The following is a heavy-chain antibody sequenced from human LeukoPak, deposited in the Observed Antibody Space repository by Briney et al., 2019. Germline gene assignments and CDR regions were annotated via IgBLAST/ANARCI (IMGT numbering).Heavy chain of an antibody. CDR1: GFTFSSHG. D-gene: IGHD2-15*01. CDR3: AKEVFRYGYHGLDV. J-gene: IGHJ6*02. Sequence: PGGSLRLSCAASGFTFSSHGMHWVRQAPGKGLVWVSRINSDGSSTTYADSVKGRFTISRDNAKNTLYLQMDSLRAEDTAVYSCAKEVFRYGYHGLDVWGRGTTVTVSS. CDR2: INSDGSST. V-gene: IGHV3-74*01.